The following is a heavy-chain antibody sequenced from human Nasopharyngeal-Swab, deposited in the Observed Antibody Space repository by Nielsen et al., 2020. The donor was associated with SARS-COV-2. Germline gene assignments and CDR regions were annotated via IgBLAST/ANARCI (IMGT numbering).Heavy chain of an antibody. Sequence: GESLKISCAASGFTFSSFGMHWVRQAPGKGLEWVAFIAHDASNEYYGDSVKGRFSISREDAKNSLYLHMNSLTAEDTAVYFCARGTSTSPGIDFWGQGILVTVSS. V-gene: IGHV3-30*03. D-gene: IGHD1-1*01. CDR3: ARGTSTSPGIDF. CDR2: IAHDASNE. J-gene: IGHJ4*02. CDR1: GFTFSSFG.